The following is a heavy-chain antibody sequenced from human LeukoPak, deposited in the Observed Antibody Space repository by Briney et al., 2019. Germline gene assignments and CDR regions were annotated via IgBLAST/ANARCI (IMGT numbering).Heavy chain of an antibody. Sequence: GGSLRLSCAASGFNLSRNGMHWVRQAPGKGLEWLSFIRYDGTNKFYGDSVRGRFIVSRDNSKSTLYLQMTSLRAEDTAVYYCARDTDDSSGYYFDYWGQGTLVTVSS. CDR1: GFNLSRNG. CDR3: ARDTDDSSGYYFDY. CDR2: IRYDGTNK. D-gene: IGHD3-22*01. J-gene: IGHJ4*02. V-gene: IGHV3-30*02.